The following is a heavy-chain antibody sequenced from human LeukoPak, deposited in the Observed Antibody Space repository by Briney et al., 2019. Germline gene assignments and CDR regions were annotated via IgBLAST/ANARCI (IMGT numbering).Heavy chain of an antibody. CDR2: IKHNGDEL. CDR3: ARELRTFDS. Sequence: GGSLRLSCAASGFSFSSYWMTWVRQAPGKGLEWVANIKHNGDELNYVDSVEDRFTISRDNAKNSLYLHMTSLRAEDTAVYYCARELRTFDSWGQGTLVTVSS. D-gene: IGHD3-16*01. J-gene: IGHJ4*02. V-gene: IGHV3-7*01. CDR1: GFSFSSYW.